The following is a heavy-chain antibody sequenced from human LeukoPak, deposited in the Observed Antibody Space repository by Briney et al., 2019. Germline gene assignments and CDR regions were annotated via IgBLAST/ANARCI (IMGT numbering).Heavy chain of an antibody. J-gene: IGHJ3*01. CDR3: ARGASSWEYTTFDV. Sequence: PGGSLRLSCAASGFTFNRYGIHWVRQAPGKGLEWVAFIRYDGSSKYNADSVKGRFTISRDNSNNALFLQMNNLRAEDMAIYYCARGASSWEYTTFDVWGQGAIVTVSS. CDR2: IRYDGSSK. CDR1: GFTFNRYG. D-gene: IGHD6-13*01. V-gene: IGHV3-30*02.